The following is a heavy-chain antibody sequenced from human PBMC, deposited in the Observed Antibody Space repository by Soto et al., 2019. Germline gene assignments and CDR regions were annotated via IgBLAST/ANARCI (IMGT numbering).Heavy chain of an antibody. CDR3: ALSPEEFQLVSGGGQLDY. Sequence: LDCTAAEVRSSRYAMNWVRQAPGKWLEGVSTISGGGGSIYYADSVKGRFTVCRDNPENTVYLQMNNVRGEDTAVYYCALSPEEFQLVSGGGQLDYWGQGNLVTVPS. J-gene: IGHJ4*02. CDR1: EVRSSRYA. V-gene: IGHV3-23*01. CDR2: ISGGGGSI. D-gene: IGHD2-8*02.